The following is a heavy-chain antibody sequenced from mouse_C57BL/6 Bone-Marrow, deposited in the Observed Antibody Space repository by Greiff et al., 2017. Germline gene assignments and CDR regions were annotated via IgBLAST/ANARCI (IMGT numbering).Heavy chain of an antibody. Sequence: QVQLKQPGAELVRPGTSVKLSCKASGYTFTSYWMHWVKQRPGQGLEWIGVIDPSDSYTNYNQKFKGKATLTVDTSSSTAYMQLSSLTSEDSAVYYCARRGYYYEWAMDYWGQGTSVTVSS. V-gene: IGHV1-59*01. CDR3: ARRGYYYEWAMDY. J-gene: IGHJ4*01. CDR2: IDPSDSYT. CDR1: GYTFTSYW. D-gene: IGHD1-1*01.